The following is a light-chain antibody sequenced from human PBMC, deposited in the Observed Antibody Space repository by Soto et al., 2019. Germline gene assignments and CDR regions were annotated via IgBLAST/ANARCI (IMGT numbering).Light chain of an antibody. CDR2: AVS. Sequence: DIQMTQSPSSLSASVGDRVTITCRASQNIRNYLNWYQQKPGEAPKLLISAVSSLETGVPSRFSGSGSGTDFTLTINSLQPEDFATYYCQQSYNTPRTFVQGTKVDIK. J-gene: IGKJ1*01. CDR3: QQSYNTPRT. CDR1: QNIRNY. V-gene: IGKV1-39*01.